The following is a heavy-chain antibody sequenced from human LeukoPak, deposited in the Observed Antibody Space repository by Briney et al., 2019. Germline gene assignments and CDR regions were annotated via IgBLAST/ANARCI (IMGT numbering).Heavy chain of an antibody. CDR3: TRDQDGMGV. V-gene: IGHV6-1*01. CDR2: TYYRSRWYI. CDR1: GDGVSSNIAA. J-gene: IGHJ6*02. Sequence: SQTLSLTCAISGDGVSSNIAARSWIRQSPSRGLEWLGRTYYRSRWYIDYAESVKSRLTINPDTSKSQFSLQLNSVTPEDTGVYYCTRDQDGMGVWGQGTTVTVSS.